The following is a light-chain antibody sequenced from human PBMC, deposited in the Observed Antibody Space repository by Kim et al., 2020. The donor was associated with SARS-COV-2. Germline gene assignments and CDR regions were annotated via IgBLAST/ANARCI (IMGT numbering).Light chain of an antibody. CDR1: QGISTY. CDR2: AAS. V-gene: IGKV1-8*01. CDR3: QQYYSYPWT. Sequence: SASTGDRVTITCRASQGISTYLAWYQQKPGKAPKVLIFAASTLQSGVPSRFSGSGSETDFTLTISRLQSEDFATYYCQQYYSYPWTFGQGTKLEIK. J-gene: IGKJ1*01.